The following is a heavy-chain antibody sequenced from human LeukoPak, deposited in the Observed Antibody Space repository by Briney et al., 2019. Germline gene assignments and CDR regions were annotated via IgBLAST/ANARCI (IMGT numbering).Heavy chain of an antibody. V-gene: IGHV1-69*01. J-gene: IGHJ5*02. Sequence: SVKVSCTASGGTFSSYAISWVRQAPGQGLEWMGGIIPIFGTANYAQKFQGRVTITADESTSTAYMELSSLRSEDTAVYYCARGHDFWSGSGGLQYNWFDPWGQGTLVTVSS. CDR3: ARGHDFWSGSGGLQYNWFDP. D-gene: IGHD3-3*01. CDR2: IIPIFGTA. CDR1: GGTFSSYA.